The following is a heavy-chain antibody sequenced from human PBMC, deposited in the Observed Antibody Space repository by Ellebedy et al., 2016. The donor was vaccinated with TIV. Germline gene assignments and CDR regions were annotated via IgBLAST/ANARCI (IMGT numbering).Heavy chain of an antibody. CDR2: MNPNSGNT. Sequence: AASVTVSCKASGYTFTDFDINWVRQAPGQGLEGVGCMNPNSGNTGSAQKFQCRVTMTRDSSISTAYMELSSLRSEDTAVYYCGRGRGYASTGRVYYLDYWGQGSLVTVSS. CDR1: GYTFTDFD. D-gene: IGHD2-15*01. J-gene: IGHJ4*02. V-gene: IGHV1-8*01. CDR3: GRGRGYASTGRVYYLDY.